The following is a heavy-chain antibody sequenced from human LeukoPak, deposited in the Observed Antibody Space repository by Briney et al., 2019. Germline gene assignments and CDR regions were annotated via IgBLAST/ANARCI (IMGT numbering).Heavy chain of an antibody. CDR1: GFTFSSYA. Sequence: GGSLRLSCAASGFTFSSYAMHWVRQAPGKGLEWVAVISYDGSNKYYADSVKGRFTISRDNSKNTLYLQMNSLRAEDTAVYYCARERGAPNWFDPWGQGTLVTVSS. V-gene: IGHV3-30-3*01. CDR3: ARERGAPNWFDP. D-gene: IGHD3-16*01. J-gene: IGHJ5*02. CDR2: ISYDGSNK.